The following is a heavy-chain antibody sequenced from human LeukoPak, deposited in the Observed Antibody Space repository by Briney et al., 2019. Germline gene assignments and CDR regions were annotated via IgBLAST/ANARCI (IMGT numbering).Heavy chain of an antibody. CDR1: GGSFSDYY. Sequence: PSETLSLTCAVYGGSFSDYYWTWIRQPPGKGLEWIGEINHSGTTNYNPSLKSRVTISVDTSKNQFSLMMTSVTAADTSVYYCARGSVRNGLDVWGQGTTVIVSS. CDR2: INHSGTT. V-gene: IGHV4-34*01. CDR3: ARGSVRNGLDV. J-gene: IGHJ6*02.